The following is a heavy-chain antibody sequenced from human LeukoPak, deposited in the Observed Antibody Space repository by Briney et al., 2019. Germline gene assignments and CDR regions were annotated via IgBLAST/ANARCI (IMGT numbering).Heavy chain of an antibody. D-gene: IGHD4-17*01. V-gene: IGHV3-23*01. Sequence: PGGSLRLSCAASGFTFNTYGMSWVRRAPGKGLEWVSAISGSGGSTYYADSVKGRFTISRDNSKNTLYLQMNSLRAEDTAVYYCAKENYGDSTGGRFQHWGQGTLVTVSS. CDR1: GFTFNTYG. CDR2: ISGSGGST. J-gene: IGHJ1*01. CDR3: AKENYGDSTGGRFQH.